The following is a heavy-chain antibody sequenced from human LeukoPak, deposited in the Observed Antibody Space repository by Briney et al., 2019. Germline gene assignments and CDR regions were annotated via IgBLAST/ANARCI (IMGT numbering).Heavy chain of an antibody. CDR2: ISSSSSYI. CDR3: AKGDYYGDSLPFDY. J-gene: IGHJ4*02. V-gene: IGHV3-21*01. Sequence: SGGSLRLSCAASGFTFSSYSMNWVRQAPGKGLEWVSSISSSSSYIYYADSVKGRFTISRDNAKNSLYLQMNSLRPEDTAVYYCAKGDYYGDSLPFDYWGQGTLVTVSS. D-gene: IGHD4-17*01. CDR1: GFTFSSYS.